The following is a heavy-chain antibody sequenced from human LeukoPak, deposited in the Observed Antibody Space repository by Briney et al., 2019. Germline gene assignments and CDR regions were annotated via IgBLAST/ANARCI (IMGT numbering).Heavy chain of an antibody. CDR3: ARTYIVLMVYARGYFDY. CDR1: GYTLTDLS. D-gene: IGHD2-8*01. V-gene: IGHV1/OR15-3*01. Sequence: ASVKVSCKVSGYTLTDLSINWVRQAPGQRLEWMGWINAGNGNTKYSQKFQGRVTITTDESTSTAYMELSSLRSEDTAVYYCARTYIVLMVYARGYFDYWGQGTLVTVSS. J-gene: IGHJ4*02. CDR2: INAGNGNT.